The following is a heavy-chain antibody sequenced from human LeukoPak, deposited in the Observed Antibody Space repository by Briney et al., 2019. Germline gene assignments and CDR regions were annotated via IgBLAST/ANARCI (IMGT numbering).Heavy chain of an antibody. J-gene: IGHJ3*02. CDR3: HSGSYLGSVAFDI. CDR1: GFTFSSYG. V-gene: IGHV3-30*03. D-gene: IGHD1-26*01. CDR2: ISYDGSNK. Sequence: GGSLRLSCAASGFTFSSYGMHWVRQAPGKGLEWVAVISYDGSNKYYADSVKGRFTISRDNSKNTLYLQMNSLRAEDTAVYWVHSGSYLGSVAFDIWGQGTMVTVSS.